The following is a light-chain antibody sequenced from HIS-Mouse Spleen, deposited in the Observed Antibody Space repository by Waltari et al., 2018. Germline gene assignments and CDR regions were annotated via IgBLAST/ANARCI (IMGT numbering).Light chain of an antibody. CDR1: ALPKKY. V-gene: IGLV3-10*01. CDR3: YSTDSSGNHRV. CDR2: EDS. J-gene: IGLJ2*01. Sequence: SYELTQPPSVSVSPGQTARITCSGDALPKKYAYWYQQQSGQAPVLVIYEDSKRPSGIPERFSGSSSGTMATLTISGAQVEDEADYDCYSTDSSGNHRVFGGGTKLTVL.